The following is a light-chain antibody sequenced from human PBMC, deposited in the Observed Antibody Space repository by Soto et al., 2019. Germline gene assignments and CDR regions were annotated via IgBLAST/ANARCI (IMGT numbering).Light chain of an antibody. Sequence: QSALTQPASVSGSPGQSITISCTGTSSDVGGYNYVSWYQQHPGKAPKLIIYDVSNRPSGVSNRFSGSKSGNTASLTISGLQAEDEADYYCISYTSSSTLYVFGTGTKLTVL. CDR2: DVS. J-gene: IGLJ1*01. V-gene: IGLV2-14*01. CDR1: SSDVGGYNY. CDR3: ISYTSSSTLYV.